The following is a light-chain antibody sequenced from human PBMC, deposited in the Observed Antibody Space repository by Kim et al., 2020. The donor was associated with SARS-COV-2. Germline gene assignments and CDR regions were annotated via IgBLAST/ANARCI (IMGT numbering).Light chain of an antibody. V-gene: IGKV1-13*02. J-gene: IGKJ4*01. CDR2: DDS. CDR3: QHFASYPLT. Sequence: AIQLTQSPSSLSASVGDSVTITCRASQGISSALAWYQQKPGKAPNLLIYDDSSLQSGVPSRFSGSGSGTDFTLTISSLQPEDFATYYCQHFASYPLTFGGGTKVDIK. CDR1: QGISSA.